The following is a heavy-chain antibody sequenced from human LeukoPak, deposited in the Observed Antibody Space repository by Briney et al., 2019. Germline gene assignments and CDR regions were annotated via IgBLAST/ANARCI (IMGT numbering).Heavy chain of an antibody. V-gene: IGHV3-23*01. Sequence: GGSLRLSCAASGFTFSSYAMSWVRQAPGKGLEWVSAISGSGGSTYYADSVKGRFTISRDNSKNTLYLQMNSLRAEDTAVYYCAKPDAYCGGDCLSSFDYWGQGTLVTVSS. CDR2: ISGSGGST. J-gene: IGHJ4*02. CDR1: GFTFSSYA. D-gene: IGHD2-21*02. CDR3: AKPDAYCGGDCLSSFDY.